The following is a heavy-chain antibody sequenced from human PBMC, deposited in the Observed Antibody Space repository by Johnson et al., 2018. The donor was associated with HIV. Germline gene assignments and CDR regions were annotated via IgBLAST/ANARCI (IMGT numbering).Heavy chain of an antibody. J-gene: IGHJ3*02. D-gene: IGHD1-26*01. Sequence: VQLVESGGGLIQPGVSLRLSCAASGFTVSSNYMSWVRQAPGKGLEWVSVIYSGGSTYYADSVKGRFTISRDNSKNTLYLQMNSLRAEDTAVYYCARPGVAATKGAFDIWGQGTKVTVSS. CDR1: GFTVSSNY. CDR2: IYSGGST. V-gene: IGHV3-66*03. CDR3: ARPGVAATKGAFDI.